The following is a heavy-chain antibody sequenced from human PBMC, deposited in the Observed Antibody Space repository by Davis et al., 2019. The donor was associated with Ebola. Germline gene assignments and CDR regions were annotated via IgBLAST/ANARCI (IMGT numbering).Heavy chain of an antibody. Sequence: ASVKVSCKASGYTFSTYGLNWVRQAPGQGLEWMGWISGYNGNTNYAQKFQGRVTMTTDTSTSTAYMELRTLGSDDTAVYYCAREPEPLGGSCYSLGCYFDFWGQGTLVTVSS. CDR2: ISGYNGNT. J-gene: IGHJ4*02. V-gene: IGHV1-18*01. D-gene: IGHD2-15*01. CDR3: AREPEPLGGSCYSLGCYFDF. CDR1: GYTFSTYG.